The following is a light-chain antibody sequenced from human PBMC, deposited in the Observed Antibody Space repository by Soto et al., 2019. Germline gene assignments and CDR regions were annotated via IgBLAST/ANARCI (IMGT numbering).Light chain of an antibody. CDR1: AGAVTSAYY. J-gene: IGLJ2*01. V-gene: IGLV7-43*01. CDR2: STS. Sequence: QAVVTQEPSLTVSPGGTVTLTCASSAGAVTSAYYTNWLQQKPGQAPRALIYSTSEKHSWTPARFSGSLLGGKAALTLSAAQPEDEGDFYCLLFYGGAQVLFGGGTKVTVL. CDR3: LLFYGGAQVL.